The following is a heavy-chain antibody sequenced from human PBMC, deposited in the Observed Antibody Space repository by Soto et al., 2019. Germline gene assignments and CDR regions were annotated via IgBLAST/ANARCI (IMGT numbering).Heavy chain of an antibody. V-gene: IGHV4-31*03. Sequence: SETQSLTSSVSDVSLSSGGYYWRWIRPHPGKGLEWIGYIYYSGSTYYNPSLKSRVTISVDTSKNQFSLKLSSVTAADTAVYYCARGAQPLPYYFDYRGRGTLVTVSS. CDR2: IYYSGST. CDR1: DVSLSSGGYY. J-gene: IGHJ4*02. CDR3: ARGAQPLPYYFDY.